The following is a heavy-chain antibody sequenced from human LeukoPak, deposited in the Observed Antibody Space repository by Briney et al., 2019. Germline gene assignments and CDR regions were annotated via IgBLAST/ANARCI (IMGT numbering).Heavy chain of an antibody. CDR1: GFTFSDYY. D-gene: IGHD5-24*01. CDR2: ISGSGTTI. CDR3: ARDREMATYAAFDY. Sequence: GGSLRLSCAASGFTFSDYYMSWIRQAPGKGLEWVSYISGSGTTIYSADSVRGRFTISRDNAKNSLYLQMNSLRAEDTAVYYCARDREMATYAAFDYWGQGTLVTVSS. J-gene: IGHJ4*02. V-gene: IGHV3-11*01.